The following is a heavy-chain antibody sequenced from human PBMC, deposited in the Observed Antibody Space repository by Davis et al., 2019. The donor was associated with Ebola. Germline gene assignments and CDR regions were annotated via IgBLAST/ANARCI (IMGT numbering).Heavy chain of an antibody. J-gene: IGHJ4*02. CDR1: GFTFTSYG. V-gene: IGHV3-33*08. CDR3: ARDRRGTYYFDF. D-gene: IGHD1-26*01. Sequence: GGSLRLSCAATGFTFTSYGMHWIRQPPGKGLEWVATIRSDGNDEFYADSVKGRVTISRDNSKHIVDLKLNSLRAEDTAIYYCARDRRGTYYFDFWGQCSLVIVSS. CDR2: IRSDGNDE.